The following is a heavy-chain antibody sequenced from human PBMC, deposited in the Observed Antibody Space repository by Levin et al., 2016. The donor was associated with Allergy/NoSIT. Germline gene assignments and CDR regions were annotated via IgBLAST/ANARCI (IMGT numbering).Heavy chain of an antibody. V-gene: IGHV3-23*01. CDR3: ARDPNGDYVGAFAD. J-gene: IGHJ3*01. CDR1: GFTLTNYA. Sequence: GESLKISCAASGFTLTNYAMTWVRQTPGKGLEWVSSIGSRHISYADSVKGRFIISRDNSKNTVFLQMNSLRAEDTAVYYCARDPNGDYVGAFADWGQGTVVTVSS. D-gene: IGHD4-17*01. CDR2: IGSRHI.